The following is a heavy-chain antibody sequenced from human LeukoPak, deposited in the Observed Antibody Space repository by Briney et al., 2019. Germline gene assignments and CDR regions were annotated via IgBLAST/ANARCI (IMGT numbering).Heavy chain of an antibody. V-gene: IGHV3-48*03. CDR3: ARVTYSSGSFLYYYYGMDV. J-gene: IGHJ6*02. CDR1: GFTFSSYE. Sequence: GGSLRLSCAASGFTFSSYEMNWVRQAPGKGLEWVSYISSSGSTIYYADSVKGRFTISRDNAKNSLYLQMNSLRAEDTAVYYCARVTYSSGSFLYYYYGMDVWGQGTTVTVSS. CDR2: ISSSGSTI. D-gene: IGHD3-10*01.